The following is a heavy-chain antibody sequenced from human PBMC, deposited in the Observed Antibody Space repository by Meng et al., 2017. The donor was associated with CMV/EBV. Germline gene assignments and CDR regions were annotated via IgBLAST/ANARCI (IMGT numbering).Heavy chain of an antibody. CDR1: GGSFSGYY. Sequence: SETLSLTCAVYGGSFSGYYWSWIRQPPGKGLEWIGEINHSGSTNYNPSLKSRVTISVDTSKNQFSLKLSSVTAADTAVYHCARGGGSTDYYRSNYYYYGMDVWGQGTTVTVSS. J-gene: IGHJ6*02. V-gene: IGHV4-34*01. CDR3: ARGGGSTDYYRSNYYYYGMDV. CDR2: INHSGST. D-gene: IGHD3-22*01.